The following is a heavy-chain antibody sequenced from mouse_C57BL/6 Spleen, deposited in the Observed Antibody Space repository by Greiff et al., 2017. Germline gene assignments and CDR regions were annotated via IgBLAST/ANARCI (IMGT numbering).Heavy chain of an antibody. CDR3: ALYDGYYGAMDY. D-gene: IGHD2-3*01. Sequence: QVQLQQPGTELVKPGASVKLSCKASGYTFTSYWMHWVKQRPGQGLEWIGNINPSNGGTNYNEKFKSKATLTVDKSSSTAYMQLSSLTSDDSAVYYCALYDGYYGAMDYWGQGTSVTVSS. CDR2: INPSNGGT. V-gene: IGHV1-53*01. CDR1: GYTFTSYW. J-gene: IGHJ4*01.